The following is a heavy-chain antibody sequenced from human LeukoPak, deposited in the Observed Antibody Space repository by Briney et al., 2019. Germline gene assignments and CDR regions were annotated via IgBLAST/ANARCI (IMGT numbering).Heavy chain of an antibody. Sequence: PSETLSLTCTVSGGSISSSSYYWGWIRQPPGKGLEWIGSIYYSGSTYYNPSLKSRVTISVDTSKNQFSLKLSSVTAADTAVYYCARHAEAIVVVSQFDYWGQGTLVTVSS. J-gene: IGHJ4*02. D-gene: IGHD3-22*01. CDR3: ARHAEAIVVVSQFDY. CDR2: IYYSGST. CDR1: GGSISSSSYY. V-gene: IGHV4-39*01.